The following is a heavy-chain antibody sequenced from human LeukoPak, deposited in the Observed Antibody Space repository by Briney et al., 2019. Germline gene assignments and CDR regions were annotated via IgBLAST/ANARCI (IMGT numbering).Heavy chain of an antibody. D-gene: IGHD2-15*01. V-gene: IGHV3-74*01. CDR2: INSDGSSI. CDR3: ARECSGGSCYAALDY. Sequence: GGSLRLSCAASGFTFSSYWMHWVRQAPGKGLVWVSRINSDGSSISYAGSVKGRFTISRDTAKNSLYLQMNSLRAEDTAVYYCARECSGGSCYAALDYWDKGALVTVSS. CDR1: GFTFSSYW. J-gene: IGHJ4*02.